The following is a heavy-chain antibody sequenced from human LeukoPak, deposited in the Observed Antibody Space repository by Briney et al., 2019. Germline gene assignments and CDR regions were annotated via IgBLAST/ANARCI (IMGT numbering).Heavy chain of an antibody. CDR2: IKQEGSEK. Sequence: GGSLRLSCAASGFTFSSYWMSWVRQAPGKGLEWVANIKQEGSEKYYVDSVKGRFTISRDNAKNSLYLQMNSLRAEDTAVYYCARVYMATSPYYFDYWGQGTLVTVSS. CDR3: ARVYMATSPYYFDY. CDR1: GFTFSSYW. J-gene: IGHJ4*02. D-gene: IGHD5-24*01. V-gene: IGHV3-7*01.